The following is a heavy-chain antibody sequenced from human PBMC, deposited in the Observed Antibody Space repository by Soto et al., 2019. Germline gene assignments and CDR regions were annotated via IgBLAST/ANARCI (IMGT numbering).Heavy chain of an antibody. CDR2: ITTTSTPI. D-gene: IGHD3-22*01. CDR3: ARYYDSSGPDL. J-gene: IGHJ2*01. Sequence: GGSLRISCEAAGFSVSTSHISWVRKAPGKGLEWLSYITTTSTPIYYADSVKGRFTISRDNAKNSLYLQMNSLRAEDTAVYYCARYYDSSGPDLWGRGTRVTVSS. CDR1: GFSVSTSH. V-gene: IGHV3-48*01.